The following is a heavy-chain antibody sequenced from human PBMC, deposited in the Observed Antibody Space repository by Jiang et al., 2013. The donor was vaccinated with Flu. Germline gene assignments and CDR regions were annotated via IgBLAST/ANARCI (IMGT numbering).Heavy chain of an antibody. CDR2: INPSGRST. Sequence: GAEVKKPGASVKVSCKASGYIFTSYYIHWVRQAPGQGLEWMGIINPSGRSTTYAQNFQGRVTVTRDTSTSTVYMELSSLRSEDSAVYYCAISLEVVTQLHSQYFQHWGQGTLVTVSS. V-gene: IGHV1-46*01. CDR1: GYIFTSYY. J-gene: IGHJ1*01. CDR3: AISLEVVTQLHSQYFQH. D-gene: IGHD2-21*02.